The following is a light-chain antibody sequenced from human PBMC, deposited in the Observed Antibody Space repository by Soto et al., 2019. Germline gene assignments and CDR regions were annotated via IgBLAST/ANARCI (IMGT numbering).Light chain of an antibody. V-gene: IGKV3-20*01. J-gene: IGKJ1*01. Sequence: EIVLTQPPGPLSVYPGVRVTLSCRASQTVNNNYVAWYQQKPGQAPRLLIYGASTPATGTPARFSGSGSGTHFTLTVSRLEPEDFAVYYCQQYGGSAPWTFGPGTKVDMK. CDR1: QTVNNNY. CDR2: GAS. CDR3: QQYGGSAPWT.